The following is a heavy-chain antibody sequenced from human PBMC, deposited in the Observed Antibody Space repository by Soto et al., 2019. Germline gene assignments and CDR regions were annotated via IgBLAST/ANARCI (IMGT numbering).Heavy chain of an antibody. CDR2: IIPIFGTA. V-gene: IGHV1-69*12. J-gene: IGHJ5*02. CDR3: ARDRGPSSGYYPYWFDP. CDR1: GGTFSSYA. D-gene: IGHD3-22*01. Sequence: QVQLVQSGAEVKKPGSSVKVSCKASGGTFSSYAISWVRQAPGQGLEWMGEIIPIFGTANYAQTFQGRVTITADESTSTAYMELSGLRSEDTAVYYCARDRGPSSGYYPYWFDPWGQGTLVTVSS.